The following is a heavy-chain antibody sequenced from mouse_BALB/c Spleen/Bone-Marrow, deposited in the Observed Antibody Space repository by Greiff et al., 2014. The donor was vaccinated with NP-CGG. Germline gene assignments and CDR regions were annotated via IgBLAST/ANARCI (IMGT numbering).Heavy chain of an antibody. CDR1: GFTFSSFG. CDR2: ISSGSGTI. D-gene: IGHD5-1*01. J-gene: IGHJ4*01. Sequence: EVMLVESGGGLVQPGGSRKLSCAASGFTFSSFGMHWVRQAPEKGLEWVAYISSGSGTIYYADTVKGRFTISRDNPKNTLFLQMTSLRSEDTAMYYCTRKGAWSTHYYAIDYWGQGTSVTVSS. V-gene: IGHV5-17*02. CDR3: TRKGAWSTHYYAIDY.